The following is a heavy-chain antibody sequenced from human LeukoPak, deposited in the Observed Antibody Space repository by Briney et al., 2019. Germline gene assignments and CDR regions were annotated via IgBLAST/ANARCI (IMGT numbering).Heavy chain of an antibody. J-gene: IGHJ4*02. CDR1: GGSISSYY. V-gene: IGHV4-59*08. CDR2: IYYSGST. D-gene: IGHD6-13*01. Sequence: PSETLSLTCTVSGGSISSYYWSWIRQPPGKGLEWIGYIYYSGSTNYNPSLKRRVTISVDTSKNQFSLKLSSVTAADTAVYYCARHARSSSSIDYWGQGTLVTVSS. CDR3: ARHARSSSSIDY.